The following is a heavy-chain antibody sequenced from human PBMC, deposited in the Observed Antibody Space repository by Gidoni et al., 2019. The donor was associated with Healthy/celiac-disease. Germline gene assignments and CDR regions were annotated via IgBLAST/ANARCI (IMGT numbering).Heavy chain of an antibody. CDR1: GYTFTSYG. Sequence: QVQLVQSGAEVKKPGASVKVSCKASGYTFTSYGISWVRQAPGQGLEWMGWISAYNGNTNYAQKLQGRVTMTTDTSTSTAYMELRSLRSDDTAVYYCARVKSSGWYGTSRWFDPWGQGTLVTVSS. J-gene: IGHJ5*02. CDR3: ARVKSSGWYGTSRWFDP. D-gene: IGHD6-19*01. V-gene: IGHV1-18*01. CDR2: ISAYNGNT.